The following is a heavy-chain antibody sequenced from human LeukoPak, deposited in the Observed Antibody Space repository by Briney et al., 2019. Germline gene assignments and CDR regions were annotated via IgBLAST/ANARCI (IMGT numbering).Heavy chain of an antibody. D-gene: IGHD1-26*01. J-gene: IGHJ4*02. CDR2: IWYDGSNK. V-gene: IGHV3-33*01. CDR1: GFTFSSYG. CDR3: ARDPRGLVGAQ. Sequence: GRSLRLSCAASGFTFSSYGMHWVRQAPGKGLEWVAVIWYDGSNKYYADSVKGRFTISRDNSKNTLYLQMNSLRAEDTAVYYCARDPRGLVGAQWGQGTLVTVSS.